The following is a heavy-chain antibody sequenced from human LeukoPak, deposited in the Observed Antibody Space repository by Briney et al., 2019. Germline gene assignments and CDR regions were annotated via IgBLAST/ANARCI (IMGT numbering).Heavy chain of an antibody. J-gene: IGHJ5*02. V-gene: IGHV1-2*02. CDR3: ARSRPIVGATYDP. D-gene: IGHD1-26*01. Sequence: GASVKVSCKASGYTFTGYYMHWVRQAPGQGLEWMGWINPNSGGTNYAQKFQGRVTMTRDTSISTAYMELSRLRSDDTAVYYCARSRPIVGATYDPWGQGTLVTDSS. CDR2: INPNSGGT. CDR1: GYTFTGYY.